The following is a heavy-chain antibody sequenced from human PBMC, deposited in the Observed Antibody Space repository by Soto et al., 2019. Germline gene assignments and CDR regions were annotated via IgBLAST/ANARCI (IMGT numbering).Heavy chain of an antibody. CDR1: GGPIRSSTYY. V-gene: IGHV4-39*01. Sequence: PSETLSLTCTVSGGPIRSSTYYWGWIRQPPGKGLEWIGSIYYSGSTYHNQSLKSRVTISVDTSENQFSLTMRSVTAADTAVYYCARHGEEVTALSNHNWFDPWGQGILVTVSS. J-gene: IGHJ5*02. CDR2: IYYSGST. CDR3: ARHGEEVTALSNHNWFDP. D-gene: IGHD3-3*01.